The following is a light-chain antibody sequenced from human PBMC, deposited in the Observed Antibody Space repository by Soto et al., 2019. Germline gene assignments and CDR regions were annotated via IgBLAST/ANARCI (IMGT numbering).Light chain of an antibody. CDR2: EVS. CDR3: QQYGSSPIT. CDR1: QSLLHITGETF. J-gene: IGKJ5*01. Sequence: DVVMTQTPLSLSVAPGQPASISCESSQSLLHITGETFLFWYLQKPGQSPQLLIYEVSTRVSGVPDRFSGSGSGTDFTLEISRVETEDFAVYFCQQYGSSPITFGQGTRLEIK. V-gene: IGKV2-29*01.